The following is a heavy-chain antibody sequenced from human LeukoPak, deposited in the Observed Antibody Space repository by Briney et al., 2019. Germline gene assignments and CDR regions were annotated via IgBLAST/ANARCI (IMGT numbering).Heavy chain of an antibody. D-gene: IGHD3-3*01. Sequence: PSETLSLTCTVSGGSISSGSYYWSWIRQPAGKGLGWIGRIYTSGSTNYNPSLKSRVTISVDTSKNQFSLKLSSVTAADTAVYYCARPSHYDFWSGYTPFDYWGQGTLVTVSS. J-gene: IGHJ4*02. CDR3: ARPSHYDFWSGYTPFDY. CDR1: GGSISSGSYY. CDR2: IYTSGST. V-gene: IGHV4-61*02.